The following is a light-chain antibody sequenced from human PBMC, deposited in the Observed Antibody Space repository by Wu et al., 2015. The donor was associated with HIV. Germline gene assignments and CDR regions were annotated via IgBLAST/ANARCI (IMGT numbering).Light chain of an antibody. CDR3: HQYGHTPIT. CDR2: GVS. J-gene: IGKJ5*01. CDR1: QSVSNS. Sequence: EIVLTQSPVTLSLSPGERATLSCRASQSVSNSLAWYQQKPGQAPRLLIYGVSNRATGIPDRFSGSGSGTDFTLTITRLEPEDFAVYCCHQYGHTPITFGQGTRLEI. V-gene: IGKV3-20*01.